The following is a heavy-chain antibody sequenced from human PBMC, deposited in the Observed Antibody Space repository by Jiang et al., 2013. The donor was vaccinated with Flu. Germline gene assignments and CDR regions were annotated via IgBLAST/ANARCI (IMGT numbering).Heavy chain of an antibody. D-gene: IGHD3-22*01. J-gene: IGHJ4*02. CDR3: ASSYYYDSSGYYHFDY. V-gene: IGHV4-30-2*04. Sequence: SRVTISVDTSKNQFSLKLSSVTAADTAVYYCASSYYYDSSGYYHFDYWGQGILVTVSS.